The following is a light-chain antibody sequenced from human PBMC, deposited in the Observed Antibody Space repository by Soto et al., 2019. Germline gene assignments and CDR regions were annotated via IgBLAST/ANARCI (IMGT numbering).Light chain of an antibody. V-gene: IGKV3-20*01. CDR2: GAS. J-gene: IGKJ1*01. CDR3: QHSKT. Sequence: EIVLTQSPGTLSLSPGERATLSCRASQSVSSSYLAWYQQKPGQAPRLLIYGASSRATGIPDRFSGSRSGTDFTLTISRLEPEDFAVYYCQHSKTFGQGTKVEIK. CDR1: QSVSSSY.